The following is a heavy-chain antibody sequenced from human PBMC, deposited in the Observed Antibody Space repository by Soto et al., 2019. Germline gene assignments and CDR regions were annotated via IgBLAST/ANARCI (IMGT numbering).Heavy chain of an antibody. D-gene: IGHD6-13*01. V-gene: IGHV3-33*01. CDR3: ARDCAGYSSGWYQRGGFDY. CDR1: GFTFSSYG. Sequence: QVQLVESGGGVVQPGRSLRLSCAASGFTFSSYGMHWVRQAPGKGLEWVAVIWYDGSNKYYADSVKGRFTTSRDNSKNPPYLQRNSLRTGETAVYYCARDCAGYSSGWYQRGGFDYWGQGTLVTVSS. J-gene: IGHJ4*02. CDR2: IWYDGSNK.